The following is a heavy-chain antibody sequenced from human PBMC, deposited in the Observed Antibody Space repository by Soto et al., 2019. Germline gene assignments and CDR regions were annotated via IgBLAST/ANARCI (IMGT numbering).Heavy chain of an antibody. CDR1: GGTFSSCA. CDR3: ARVLVVCSGGNCYYYYGMDV. Sequence: QVHLVQSGAEVKKPGSSVKVACKASGGTFSSCAITWVRQTPGHGLEWMGGIIPFFGTANYAQKFQGRVTITADESTSAADMELCSLRYEDTAVYSRARVLVVCSGGNCYYYYGMDVWGPGTTVIVSS. D-gene: IGHD2-15*01. CDR2: IIPFFGTA. V-gene: IGHV1-69*01. J-gene: IGHJ6*02.